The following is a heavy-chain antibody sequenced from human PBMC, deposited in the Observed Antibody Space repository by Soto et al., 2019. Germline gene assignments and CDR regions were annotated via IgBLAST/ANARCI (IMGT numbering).Heavy chain of an antibody. CDR1: GYTFTSYE. V-gene: IGHV1-18*01. CDR2: VSSYNGNT. D-gene: IGHD5-12*01. Sequence: QVQLVQSGTEVKKPGASVKVSCKASGYTFTSYEITWVRQAPGQRFEWMGWVSSYNGNTKYAEKCQVRVTRTTDTSTATASMALRSLRSDDTAVYYCAGGPSQRDYGGHEDYWGQGTLVTVSS. J-gene: IGHJ4*02. CDR3: AGGPSQRDYGGHEDY.